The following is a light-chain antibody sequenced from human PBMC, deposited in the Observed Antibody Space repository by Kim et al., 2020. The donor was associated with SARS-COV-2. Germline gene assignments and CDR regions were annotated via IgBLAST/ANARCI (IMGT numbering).Light chain of an antibody. CDR1: QSVSSN. Sequence: EILMTQSPATLSVSPGERATLSCRASQSVSSNLAWYQQKPGQAPRLLIYGASTRATGIPARFSGSGSGTEFTLTISSLQSEDFALYFCQQYNNWPRTFDQGTKVDIK. J-gene: IGKJ1*01. CDR2: GAS. CDR3: QQYNNWPRT. V-gene: IGKV3-15*01.